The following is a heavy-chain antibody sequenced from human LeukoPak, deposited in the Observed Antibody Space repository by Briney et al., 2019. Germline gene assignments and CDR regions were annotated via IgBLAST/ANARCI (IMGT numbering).Heavy chain of an antibody. Sequence: GGSLRLSCAASGFTFSDYRMNWIRRAPGKRLEWVSHISSSGFTIYFADSVKGRFTISRDNAKNSLYLQMNSLRAEDTAVYFCARGDRAMKHDAFDIWGQGTMVTVSS. CDR1: GFTFSDYR. CDR2: ISSSGFTI. J-gene: IGHJ3*02. D-gene: IGHD5-18*01. V-gene: IGHV3-11*01. CDR3: ARGDRAMKHDAFDI.